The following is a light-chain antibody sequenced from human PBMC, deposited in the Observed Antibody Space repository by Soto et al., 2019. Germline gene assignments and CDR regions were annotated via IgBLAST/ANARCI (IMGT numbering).Light chain of an antibody. CDR1: SSDVGSYNL. CDR3: CSYAGSILYV. CDR2: EVS. V-gene: IGLV2-23*02. Sequence: QSVLTQPASVSGSPGQSITISCTGTSSDVGSYNLVSWYQQHPGKAPKLMIYEVSKRPSGVSNRFSGSKSSNTASLTISGLQAEDEADYYCCSYAGSILYVFGTGTKV. J-gene: IGLJ1*01.